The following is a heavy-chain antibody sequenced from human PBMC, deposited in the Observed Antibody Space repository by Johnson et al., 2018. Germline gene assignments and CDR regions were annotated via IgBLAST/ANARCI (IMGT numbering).Heavy chain of an antibody. CDR2: IYHTGSS. CDR3: ARESRHTYGDSYYYGMDV. V-gene: IGHV4-59*01. Sequence: QVQLQESGPRLVKPSETLSLTCSVSGGSISNYYWSWNRQPPGKGLEWIGYIYHTGSSNYNPSLKSRVTISVDTSESQFSLKLSSVTAADTAVYYCARESRHTYGDSYYYGMDVWGQGTTVTVSS. CDR1: GGSISNYY. D-gene: IGHD5-18*01. J-gene: IGHJ6*02.